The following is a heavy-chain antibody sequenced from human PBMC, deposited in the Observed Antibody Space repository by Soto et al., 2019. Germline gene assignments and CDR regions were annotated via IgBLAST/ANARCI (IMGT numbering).Heavy chain of an antibody. Sequence: ASVKVSCKASGYTFTSYGISWVRQAPGQGLEWMGWISAYNGNTNYAQKLQGRVTMTTDTSTSTSYMELRSLRSDDTAVYYCARGSGSYLLPGAEYFQHWGQGTLVTVLL. CDR3: ARGSGSYLLPGAEYFQH. CDR1: GYTFTSYG. J-gene: IGHJ1*01. V-gene: IGHV1-18*01. D-gene: IGHD1-26*01. CDR2: ISAYNGNT.